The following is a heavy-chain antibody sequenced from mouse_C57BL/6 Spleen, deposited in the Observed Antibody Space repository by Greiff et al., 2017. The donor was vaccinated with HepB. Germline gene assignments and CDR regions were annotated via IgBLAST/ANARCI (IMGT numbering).Heavy chain of an antibody. V-gene: IGHV1-39*01. Sequence: LVESGPELVKPGASVKISCKASGYSFTDYNMNWVKQSNGKSLEWIGVINPNYGTTSYNQKFKGKATLTVDQSSSTAYMQLNSLTSEDSAVYYCARRGYYGSSAGYFDVWGTGTTVTVSS. D-gene: IGHD1-1*01. J-gene: IGHJ1*03. CDR2: INPNYGTT. CDR1: GYSFTDYN. CDR3: ARRGYYGSSAGYFDV.